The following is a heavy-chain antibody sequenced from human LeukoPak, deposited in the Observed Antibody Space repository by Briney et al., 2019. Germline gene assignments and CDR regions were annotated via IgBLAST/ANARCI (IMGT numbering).Heavy chain of an antibody. V-gene: IGHV4-59*01. Sequence: SETLSLTCTVSSGSINNYYGSWMRQTPGKGLEWIGYILSSGSTNYNPSVKSRVTISVDASKNQFSRKLTSVTAADTAVYYCARTNQISETAFDIWGQGTMVIVSS. CDR1: SGSINNYY. J-gene: IGHJ3*02. CDR2: ILSSGST. CDR3: ARTNQISETAFDI. D-gene: IGHD1-14*01.